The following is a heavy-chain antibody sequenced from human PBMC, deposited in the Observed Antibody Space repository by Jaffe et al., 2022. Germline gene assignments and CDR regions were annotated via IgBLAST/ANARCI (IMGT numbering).Heavy chain of an antibody. D-gene: IGHD3-10*01. Sequence: QVQLVQSGAEVKKPGASVKVSCKASGYTFTGYYMHWVRQAPGQGLEWMGWINPNSGGTNYAQKFQGRVTMTRDTSISTAYMELSRLRSDDTAVYYCARAGDRTDYYGSGQPYNWFDPWGQGTLVTVSS. CDR3: ARAGDRTDYYGSGQPYNWFDP. J-gene: IGHJ5*02. CDR2: INPNSGGT. V-gene: IGHV1-2*02. CDR1: GYTFTGYY.